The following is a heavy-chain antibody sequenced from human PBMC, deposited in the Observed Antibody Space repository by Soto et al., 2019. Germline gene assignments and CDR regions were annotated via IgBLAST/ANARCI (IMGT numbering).Heavy chain of an antibody. J-gene: IGHJ6*02. CDR2: ISYDGSNK. D-gene: IGHD2-15*01. Sequence: GGSLRLSCAASGFTFSSYGMHWVRQAPGKGLEWVAVISYDGSNKYYADSVKGRFTISRDNSKNTLYLQMNSLRAEDTAVYYCAKDSRGSCYSCYYYYGMDVWGQGTTVTVSS. V-gene: IGHV3-30*18. CDR3: AKDSRGSCYSCYYYYGMDV. CDR1: GFTFSSYG.